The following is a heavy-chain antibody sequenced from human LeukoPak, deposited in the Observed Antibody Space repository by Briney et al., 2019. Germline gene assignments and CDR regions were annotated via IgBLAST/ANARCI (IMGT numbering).Heavy chain of an antibody. Sequence: GGSLRLSCAASGFTFSSYGMHWVRQAPGKGLEWVAVISYDGSNKYYADSVKGRFTISRDNSKNTLYLQMNSLRAEDTAVYYCAKEGGQDRGGQGTLVTVSS. CDR1: GFTFSSYG. D-gene: IGHD2-15*01. V-gene: IGHV3-30*18. J-gene: IGHJ4*02. CDR2: ISYDGSNK. CDR3: AKEGGQDR.